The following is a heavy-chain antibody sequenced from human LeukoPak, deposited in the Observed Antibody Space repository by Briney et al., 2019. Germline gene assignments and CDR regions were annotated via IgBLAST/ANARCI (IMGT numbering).Heavy chain of an antibody. CDR1: GGSISSSSYY. D-gene: IGHD6-13*01. Sequence: SETLSLTCTVSGGSISSSSYYWGWIRQPPGKGPEWIGSIYYSGSTNYNPSLKSRVTISVDASKNQFSLKLSSVTAADTAVYYCASRRARIAAAGTLDYWGQGTLVTVSS. CDR3: ASRRARIAAAGTLDY. J-gene: IGHJ4*02. V-gene: IGHV4-39*07. CDR2: IYYSGST.